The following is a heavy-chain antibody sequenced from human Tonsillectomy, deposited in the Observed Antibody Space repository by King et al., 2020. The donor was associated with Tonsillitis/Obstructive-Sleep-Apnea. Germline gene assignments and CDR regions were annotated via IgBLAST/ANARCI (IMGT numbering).Heavy chain of an antibody. V-gene: IGHV4-34*01. Sequence: VQLQQWGAGLLKPSETLSLTCAVYGGSFSGYYWSWIRQSPGKGLEWIGEINHGGSTNHNPSLKSRVTISVDTSKNQFSLKLSSVTAADTAVYYCARGXXVVXXAXTGXXXXXXXDVXXXXTTV. J-gene: IGHJ6*03. CDR3: ARGXXVVXXAXTGXXXXXXXDV. CDR1: GGSFSGYY. CDR2: INHGGST. D-gene: IGHD1-14*01.